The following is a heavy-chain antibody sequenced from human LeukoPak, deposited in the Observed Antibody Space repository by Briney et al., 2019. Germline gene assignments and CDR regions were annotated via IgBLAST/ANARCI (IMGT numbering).Heavy chain of an antibody. CDR1: GFPFSSGW. J-gene: IGHJ4*02. Sequence: PGGSLRLSCAGSGFPFSSGWMNWVRQAPGKGLEWVGRIKSIVDGGTIDYAAPVRGRFTISRDDSKNTVYLQMNGLKTEDTAVYYCTTGGYYFDYWGQGTLVTVSS. V-gene: IGHV3-15*01. CDR3: TTGGYYFDY. CDR2: IKSIVDGGTI.